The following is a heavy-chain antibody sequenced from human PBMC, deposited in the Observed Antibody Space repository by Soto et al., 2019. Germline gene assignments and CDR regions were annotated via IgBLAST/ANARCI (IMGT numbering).Heavy chain of an antibody. J-gene: IGHJ4*02. D-gene: IGHD2-15*01. CDR3: ARGGGGSFASFDY. CDR2: LYWDDDK. Sequence: QITLKESGPTLVKPTQTLTLTCTFSGFSLSTSGVGVGWIRQPPGKALEWLALLYWDDDKRYSPSLKSRHTITQDTSKQQGFLTRTNIDPVDPATYYCARGGGGSFASFDYWGQGTLVTVSS. V-gene: IGHV2-5*02. CDR1: GFSLSTSGVG.